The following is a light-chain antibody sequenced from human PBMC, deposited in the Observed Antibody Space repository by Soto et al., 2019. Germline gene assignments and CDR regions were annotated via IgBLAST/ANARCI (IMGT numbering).Light chain of an antibody. Sequence: DVQITQSPSTLSASVGDRVTSTCRASQSISTWLAWYQQKPGKAPKLLIYDASSLESGLPSRFSGSGSRTEFTLTISSLQPEDFASYYCQQYNSYSTFGQGTKVDIK. V-gene: IGKV1-5*01. CDR1: QSISTW. J-gene: IGKJ1*01. CDR3: QQYNSYST. CDR2: DAS.